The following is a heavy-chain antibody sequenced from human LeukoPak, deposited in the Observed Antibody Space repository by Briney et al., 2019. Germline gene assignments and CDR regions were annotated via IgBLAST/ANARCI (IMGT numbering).Heavy chain of an antibody. CDR2: IIPIFGTA. V-gene: IGHV1-69*13. CDR3: ARDRGAIFGVVIILDAFDI. D-gene: IGHD3-3*01. Sequence: GASVKVSCKASGGTFSSYAISWVRQAPGQGLEWMGGIIPIFGTANYAQKFQGRVTITADESTSTAYMELSSLRSEDTAVYYCARDRGAIFGVVIILDAFDIWGQGTMVTVSS. CDR1: GGTFSSYA. J-gene: IGHJ3*02.